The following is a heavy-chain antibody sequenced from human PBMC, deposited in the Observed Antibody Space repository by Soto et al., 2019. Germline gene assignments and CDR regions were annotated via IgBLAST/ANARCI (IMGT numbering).Heavy chain of an antibody. CDR2: ISYDGSNK. V-gene: IGHV3-30*18. J-gene: IGHJ5*02. CDR3: AKEVGDRSAYYYDPKWFDP. D-gene: IGHD3-22*01. CDR1: GFSFSSYG. Sequence: GGSLRLSCAASGFSFSSYGMQWVRQAPGKGLEWVAVISYDGSNKYYADSVKDRFTISRDNAKNTLFLQMNSLRPEDTAVYHCAKEVGDRSAYYYDPKWFDPWGQGTLVTVSS.